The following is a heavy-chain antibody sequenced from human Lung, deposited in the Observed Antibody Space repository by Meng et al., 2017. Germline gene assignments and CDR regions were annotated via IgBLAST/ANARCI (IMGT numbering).Heavy chain of an antibody. CDR3: ARDTGMFFVDF. CDR2: IRPDGSEK. Sequence: GGSLRLSCAASGFTFSSYWMTWVRQAPGKGLEWVANIRPDGSEKFYVDSMKGRFTISRDNAKNSLYLQMNSLRADDTAMYYCARDTGMFFVDFWGQGALVTVSS. CDR1: GFTFSSYW. V-gene: IGHV3-7*01. D-gene: IGHD3/OR15-3a*01. J-gene: IGHJ4*02.